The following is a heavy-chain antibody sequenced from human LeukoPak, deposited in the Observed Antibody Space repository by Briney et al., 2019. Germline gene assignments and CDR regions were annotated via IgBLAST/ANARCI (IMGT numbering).Heavy chain of an antibody. D-gene: IGHD6-6*01. CDR3: ARPSSIAATGDAFDI. V-gene: IGHV4-39*01. Sequence: PSETLSLTCTVSGGSISSSSYYWGWIRQPPGKGLEWIGSIYYSGSTYYNPSLKSRVTISVDTSKNQFSLKLSSVTAADTAVYYCARPSSIAATGDAFDIWGQGTMVTVSS. J-gene: IGHJ3*02. CDR1: GGSISSSSYY. CDR2: IYYSGST.